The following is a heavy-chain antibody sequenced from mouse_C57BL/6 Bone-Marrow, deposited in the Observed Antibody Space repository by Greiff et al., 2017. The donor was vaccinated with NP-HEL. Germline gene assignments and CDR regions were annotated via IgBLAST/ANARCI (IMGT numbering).Heavy chain of an antibody. V-gene: IGHV1-49*01. CDR2: FTMYSDAT. CDR3: ADLPYYGNPWFAY. Sequence: LQESGAELVRPGSSVKLSCKDSYFAFMASAMHWVKQRPGHGLEWIGSFTMYSDATEYSENFKGKATLTANTSSSTAYMELSSLTSEDSAVYYCADLPYYGNPWFAYWGQGTLVTVSA. J-gene: IGHJ3*01. CDR1: YFAFMASA. D-gene: IGHD2-10*01.